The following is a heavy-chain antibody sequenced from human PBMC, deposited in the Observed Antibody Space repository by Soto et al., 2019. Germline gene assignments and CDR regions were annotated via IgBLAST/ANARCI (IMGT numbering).Heavy chain of an antibody. D-gene: IGHD6-19*01. Sequence: GGSLRLSCAASGFTFSSYWMHWVRQAPGKGLAWVSRINSDGSSTSYADSVKGRFAISRDNAKNTLYLQMNSLRAEDTAVYYCARDLFRYSSGWETYNWFDPWGQGTLVTVSS. V-gene: IGHV3-74*01. CDR3: ARDLFRYSSGWETYNWFDP. CDR2: INSDGSST. J-gene: IGHJ5*02. CDR1: GFTFSSYW.